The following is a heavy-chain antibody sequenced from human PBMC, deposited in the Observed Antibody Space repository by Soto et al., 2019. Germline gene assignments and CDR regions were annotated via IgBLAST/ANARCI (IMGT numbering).Heavy chain of an antibody. V-gene: IGHV3-11*01. Sequence: PGGSLRLSCAASGFTFSDCYMSWIRQAPGKGLEWVSYISSSGSTIYYADSVKGRFTISRDNAKNSLYLQMNSLRAEDTAVYYCARRGMYYYDSSGYYFFDYWGQGTLVTVSS. CDR1: GFTFSDCY. CDR2: ISSSGSTI. CDR3: ARRGMYYYDSSGYYFFDY. D-gene: IGHD3-22*01. J-gene: IGHJ4*02.